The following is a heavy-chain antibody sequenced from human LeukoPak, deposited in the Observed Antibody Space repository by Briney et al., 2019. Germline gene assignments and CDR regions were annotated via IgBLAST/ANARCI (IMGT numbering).Heavy chain of an antibody. CDR2: ISGSGGST. D-gene: IGHD5-18*01. CDR1: GFTFSSYA. CDR3: AKEAPWYVDTAVVTFY. J-gene: IGHJ4*02. Sequence: GGSLRLSCAASGFTFSSYAMSWVRQAPGKGLEWVSAISGSGGSTYYADSVKGRFTISRDNSKNTLYLQMNSLRAEDTAVYYCAKEAPWYVDTAVVTFYWGQGTLVTVSS. V-gene: IGHV3-23*01.